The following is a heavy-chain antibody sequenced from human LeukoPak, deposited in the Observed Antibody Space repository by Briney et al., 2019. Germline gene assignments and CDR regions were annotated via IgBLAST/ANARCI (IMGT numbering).Heavy chain of an antibody. V-gene: IGHV1-69*04. Sequence: GASVKVSCKASGGTFSSYAISWVRQAPGQGLEWMGRIIPILGIANYAQKFQGRVTITADKSTSTAYMELSSLRSEDTAVYYCARSLKYDYVWGTAFDIWGQGTMVTVSS. D-gene: IGHD3-16*01. CDR1: GGTFSSYA. J-gene: IGHJ3*02. CDR2: IIPILGIA. CDR3: ARSLKYDYVWGTAFDI.